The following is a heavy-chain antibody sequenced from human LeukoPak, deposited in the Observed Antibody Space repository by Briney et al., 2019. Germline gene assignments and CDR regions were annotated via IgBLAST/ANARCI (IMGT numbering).Heavy chain of an antibody. CDR1: GYTFTSYA. V-gene: IGHV1-3*01. CDR2: INAGNGQT. CDR3: ARAGVVEMATIGFDY. D-gene: IGHD5-24*01. Sequence: SVKVSCKASGYTFTSYAIHWVRQAPGQRLEWMGWINAGNGQTKYSQKFQRRVTITRDTSASTAYMELSSLRSEDTAVYYCARAGVVEMATIGFDYWGQGTLVTVSS. J-gene: IGHJ4*02.